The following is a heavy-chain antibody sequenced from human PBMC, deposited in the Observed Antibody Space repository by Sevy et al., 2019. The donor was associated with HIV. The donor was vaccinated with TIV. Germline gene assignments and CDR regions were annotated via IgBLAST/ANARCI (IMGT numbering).Heavy chain of an antibody. V-gene: IGHV3-48*01. J-gene: IGHJ4*02. Sequence: GGSLRLSCAASGFIFSNYYMTWVRQAPGKGLEWVSYISDRSDTISYADSVKGRFTISRDNAKNALYLQMSSLRGEDTAVYYCARVRDRYCSGGSCYYGYFFEYWGQGTLVTVSS. D-gene: IGHD2-15*01. CDR1: GFIFSNYY. CDR3: ARVRDRYCSGGSCYYGYFFEY. CDR2: ISDRSDTI.